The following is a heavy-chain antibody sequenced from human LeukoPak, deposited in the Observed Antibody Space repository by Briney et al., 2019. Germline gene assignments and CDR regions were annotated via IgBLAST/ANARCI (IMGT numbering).Heavy chain of an antibody. CDR3: ARGSSIAVAGTYY. CDR2: IIPIFGTA. Sequence: ASVKVSCKASGGTFSSYAISWVRQAPGQGLEWMGGIIPIFGTANYAQKFQGRVTITTDESTSTAYMELSSLRSEDTAVYYCARGSSIAVAGTYYWGQGTLVTVSS. D-gene: IGHD6-19*01. CDR1: GGTFSSYA. J-gene: IGHJ4*02. V-gene: IGHV1-69*05.